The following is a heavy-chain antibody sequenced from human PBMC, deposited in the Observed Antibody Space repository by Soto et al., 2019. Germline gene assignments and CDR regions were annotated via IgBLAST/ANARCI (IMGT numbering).Heavy chain of an antibody. V-gene: IGHV3-30*18. D-gene: IGHD4-4*01. Sequence: QVQLVESGGGVVQPGRSLRLSCAASGFTFSHYGMEWVRQAPGKGLEWVASISFDGSIKHYSDSVQGRLSISRDNYRGTLSLQMNSIGAEDTAMYYCAKDDSEYSNYWSSFDYWGQGALVAVSS. J-gene: IGHJ4*02. CDR3: AKDDSEYSNYWSSFDY. CDR1: GFTFSHYG. CDR2: ISFDGSIK.